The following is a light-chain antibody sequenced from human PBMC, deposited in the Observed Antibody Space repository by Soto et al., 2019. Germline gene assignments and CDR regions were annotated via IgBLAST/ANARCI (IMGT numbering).Light chain of an antibody. V-gene: IGKV3-20*01. J-gene: IGKJ2*01. CDR3: QQYGSPRYT. CDR2: GAS. Sequence: IVLTQSPGTRSLSPGERATLSCRASQSVSSNYLAWYQQKPGQTPRLLIYGASSRATGVPDRFSGSGSGTDFALSISRLEPEDFAVYFCQQYGSPRYTFRQGTKLEL. CDR1: QSVSSNY.